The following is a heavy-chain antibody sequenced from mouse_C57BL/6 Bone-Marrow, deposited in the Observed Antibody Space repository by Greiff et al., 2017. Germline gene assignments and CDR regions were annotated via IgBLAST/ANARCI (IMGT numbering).Heavy chain of an antibody. Sequence: VQLKQSGGGLVKPGGSLKLSCAASGFTFSDYGMHWVRQAPEKGLEWVAYISSGSSTIYYADTVKGRFTISRDNAKNTLFLQMTSLRSEDTAMYYCARSIYYGSSYDYAMDYWGQGTSVTVS. CDR2: ISSGSSTI. CDR1: GFTFSDYG. V-gene: IGHV5-17*01. CDR3: ARSIYYGSSYDYAMDY. J-gene: IGHJ4*01. D-gene: IGHD1-1*01.